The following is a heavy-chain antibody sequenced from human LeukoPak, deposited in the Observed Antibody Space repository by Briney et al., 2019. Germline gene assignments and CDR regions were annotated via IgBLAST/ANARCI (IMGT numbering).Heavy chain of an antibody. V-gene: IGHV4-34*01. CDR2: INHSGST. D-gene: IGHD5-24*01. CDR3: ARTEVEMATSYYFDY. J-gene: IGHJ4*02. CDR1: GGSFSGYY. Sequence: KPSETLSLTCAVYGGSFSGYYWSWIRQPPGKGLEWIGEINHSGSTNYNPSLKSRVTISVDTSKNQFSLKLSSVTAADTAVYYCARTEVEMATSYYFDYWGQGTLVTVSS.